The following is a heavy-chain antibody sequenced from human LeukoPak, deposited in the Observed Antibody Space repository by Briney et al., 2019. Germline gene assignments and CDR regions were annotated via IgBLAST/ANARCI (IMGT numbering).Heavy chain of an antibody. V-gene: IGHV3-33*01. Sequence: GRSLRLSCAASGFTFSSYGMHWVRQAPGKGLEWLAVIWYDGSNKYYADSVKGRFTISRDNSKNTLYLQMNSLRAEDTAVYYCARDDVGASHPWGQGTLVTVSS. J-gene: IGHJ5*02. CDR3: ARDDVGASHP. D-gene: IGHD1-26*01. CDR1: GFTFSSYG. CDR2: IWYDGSNK.